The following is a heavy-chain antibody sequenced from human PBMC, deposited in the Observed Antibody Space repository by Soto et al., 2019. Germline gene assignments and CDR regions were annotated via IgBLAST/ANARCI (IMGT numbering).Heavy chain of an antibody. J-gene: IGHJ5*02. CDR2: IYATGTT. CDR3: VRDGTKTLRDWFDP. V-gene: IGHV4-4*07. D-gene: IGHD1-1*01. Sequence: QESGPGLVKPSETLSLTXXXXGASISGFYWXXXXXXXXXXXHWIVRIYATGTTDSNPSLKSRVIMSVDTSKKQFSLKLRSVTAADTAVYYCVRDGTKTLRDWFDPWGQGISVTVSS. CDR1: GASISGFY.